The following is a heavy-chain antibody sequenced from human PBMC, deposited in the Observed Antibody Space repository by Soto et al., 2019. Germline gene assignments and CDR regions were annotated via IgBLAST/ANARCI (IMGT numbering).Heavy chain of an antibody. CDR1: GYTFICYA. Sequence: QVQLVQSGAEVKKSGASVKVSCKASGYTFICYAMYWVRQAPGQGLEWMGIISPRDGSTSYALSFQGRVSMTRDTSTSTMYMELSNLRSEDTAVYYCARGGGTLDYWGQGTLVTVSS. CDR2: ISPRDGST. CDR3: ARGGGTLDY. J-gene: IGHJ4*02. V-gene: IGHV1-46*01.